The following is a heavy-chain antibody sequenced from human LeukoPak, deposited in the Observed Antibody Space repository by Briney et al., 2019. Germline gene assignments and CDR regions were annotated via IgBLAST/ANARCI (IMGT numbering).Heavy chain of an antibody. J-gene: IGHJ4*02. V-gene: IGHV3-15*01. CDR2: IKSKSDGGTT. CDR3: TTYYCSGGRCYHFDY. D-gene: IGHD2-15*01. CDR1: GFTFRSAR. Sequence: GESLRLSCAAYGFTFRSARMAWVRQAPGKRLEWVGRIKSKSDGGTTEYAAPVKGRFTISTDASKNTLYLQMNSLGTEDTADYYCTTYYCSGGRCYHFDYWGQGSLVTVSP.